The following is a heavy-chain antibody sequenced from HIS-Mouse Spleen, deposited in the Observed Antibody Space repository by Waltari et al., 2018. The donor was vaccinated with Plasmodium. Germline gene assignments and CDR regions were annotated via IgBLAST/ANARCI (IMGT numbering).Heavy chain of an antibody. D-gene: IGHD3-3*01. CDR1: GGSFSGYY. J-gene: IGHJ2*01. CDR3: ARVTSSGVYWYFDL. CDR2: INHSGST. Sequence: QVQLQQWGAGLLKPSETLSLTCAFYGGSFSGYYWSWIRQPPGKGLEWIGEINHSGSTNYNPSLKSRVTISVDTSKNQFSLKLSSVTAADTAVYYCARVTSSGVYWYFDLWGRGTLVTVSS. V-gene: IGHV4-34*01.